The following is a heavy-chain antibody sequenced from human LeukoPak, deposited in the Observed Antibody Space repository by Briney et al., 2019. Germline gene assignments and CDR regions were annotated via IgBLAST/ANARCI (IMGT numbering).Heavy chain of an antibody. Sequence: NPGGSLRLSCAASGFTFDDYGMSWVRQAPGKGLEWVSSISSSSSYIYYADSVKGRFTISRDNAKNSLYLQMNSLRAEDTAVYYCARFPTDYYGSGSWPWGQGTLVTVSS. V-gene: IGHV3-21*01. CDR1: GFTFDDYG. D-gene: IGHD3-10*01. CDR2: ISSSSSYI. J-gene: IGHJ5*02. CDR3: ARFPTDYYGSGSWP.